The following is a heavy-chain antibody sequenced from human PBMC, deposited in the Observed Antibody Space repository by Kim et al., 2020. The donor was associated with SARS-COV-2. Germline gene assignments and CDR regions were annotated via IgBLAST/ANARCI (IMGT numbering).Heavy chain of an antibody. CDR3: ARYCSSTSCYIGGRYYYYMDV. J-gene: IGHJ6*03. Sequence: GGSLRLSCAASGFTFSSYEMNWVRQAPGKGLEWVSYISTSGNTIYYADSVQGRFTISRDNGKNSLYLQMNGLRAEDTALYYCARYCSSTSCYIGGRYYYYMDVWGDGTTFTVSS. D-gene: IGHD2-2*02. CDR1: GFTFSSYE. V-gene: IGHV3-48*03. CDR2: ISTSGNTI.